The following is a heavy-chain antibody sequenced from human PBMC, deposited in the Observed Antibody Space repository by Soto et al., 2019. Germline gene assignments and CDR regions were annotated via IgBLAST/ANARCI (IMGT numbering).Heavy chain of an antibody. V-gene: IGHV1-18*04. Sequence: GASVKVSCKASGYTFTSYGISWVRQAPGQGLEWMGWISAYNGNTNYAQKLQGRVTMTTDTSTSTAYMELRSLRSDDTAVYYCARVVGTMIVVVITNNWFGPWGQGTLVTVS. J-gene: IGHJ5*02. CDR2: ISAYNGNT. CDR1: GYTFTSYG. CDR3: ARVVGTMIVVVITNNWFGP. D-gene: IGHD3-22*01.